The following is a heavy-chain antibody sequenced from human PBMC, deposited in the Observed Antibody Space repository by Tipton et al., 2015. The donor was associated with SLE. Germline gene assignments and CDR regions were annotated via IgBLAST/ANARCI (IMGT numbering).Heavy chain of an antibody. CDR3: ATVIGGYSGYDNDY. J-gene: IGHJ4*02. CDR2: IYNSGNT. Sequence: TLSLTCTVSGGSVSSGSYYWSWIRQNPQKGLEWIGYIYNSGNTHYNPSLKSRVSISVDTSKNQFSLKLSSVTAADTAVYYCATVIGGYSGYDNDYWGQGTLVTVSS. V-gene: IGHV4-31*03. D-gene: IGHD5-12*01. CDR1: GGSVSSGSYY.